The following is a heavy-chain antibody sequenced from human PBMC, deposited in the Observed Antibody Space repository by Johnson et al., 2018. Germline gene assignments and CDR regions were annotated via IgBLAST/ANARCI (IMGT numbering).Heavy chain of an antibody. D-gene: IGHD3-9*01. J-gene: IGHJ3*02. Sequence: QLVESGGGLVQXGGSLKLSCAASGFTFSGSAMHWVRQAPGKGLEWVAVIPYDGSNKYYTDSGRGRFTISRDNSKNTLYLKMNSLRTEDTAVYYCAKVALRYFDWLHAAFDIWGQGKMVTVSS. CDR3: AKVALRYFDWLHAAFDI. CDR1: GFTFSGSA. V-gene: IGHV3-30-3*01. CDR2: IPYDGSNK.